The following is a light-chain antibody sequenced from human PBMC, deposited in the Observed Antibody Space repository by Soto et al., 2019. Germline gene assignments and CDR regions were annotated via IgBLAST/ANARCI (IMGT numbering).Light chain of an antibody. CDR1: SSDVGGYNY. V-gene: IGLV2-14*01. J-gene: IGLJ3*02. CDR3: TSFTTISTWV. CDR2: EVS. Sequence: QSVLTQPASVSGSPGQSITISCTGTSSDVGGYNYVSWFQQHPGKAPKLKIYEVSNRPSGVSNRFSGSKSGNTAFLTISELQAEDEADYYCTSFTTISTWVFGGGTKLTVL.